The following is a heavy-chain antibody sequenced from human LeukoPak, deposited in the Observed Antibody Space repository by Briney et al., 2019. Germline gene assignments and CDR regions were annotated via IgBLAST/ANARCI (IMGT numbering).Heavy chain of an antibody. CDR2: INHSGST. CDR3: ARGRYYYYGSGSYDY. D-gene: IGHD3-10*01. Sequence: SETLSLTCAVYGGSFSGYYWSWIRQPPGEGLEWIGEINHSGSTNYNPSLKSRVTISVDTSKNQFSLKLSSVTAADTAVYYCARGRYYYYGSGSYDYWGQGTLVTVSS. J-gene: IGHJ4*02. CDR1: GGSFSGYY. V-gene: IGHV4-34*01.